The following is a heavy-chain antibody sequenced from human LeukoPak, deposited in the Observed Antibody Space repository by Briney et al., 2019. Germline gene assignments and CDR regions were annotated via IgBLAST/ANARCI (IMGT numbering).Heavy chain of an antibody. CDR3: AKAGILTLYAFDI. Sequence: GGSLRLSCAASGFTFSSYAMSWVRQAPGKGLEWVSAISGSGGSTYYADSVKGRFTISRDNSKHTLYLQMNSLRAEDTAVYYCAKAGILTLYAFDIWGQGTMVTVSS. D-gene: IGHD2-15*01. CDR1: GFTFSSYA. J-gene: IGHJ3*02. V-gene: IGHV3-23*01. CDR2: ISGSGGST.